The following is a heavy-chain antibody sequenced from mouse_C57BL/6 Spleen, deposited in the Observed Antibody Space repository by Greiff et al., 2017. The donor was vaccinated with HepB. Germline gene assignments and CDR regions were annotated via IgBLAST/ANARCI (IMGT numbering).Heavy chain of an antibody. Sequence: EVQLVESGGGLVKPGGSLKLSCAASGFTFSSYAMSWVRQTPEKRLEWVATISDGGSYTYYPDNVKGRFTISRDNAKNNLYLQMSHLKSEDTAMYYCARDSLLRGYFDYWGQGTTLTVSS. CDR1: GFTFSSYA. CDR2: ISDGGSYT. J-gene: IGHJ2*01. V-gene: IGHV5-4*01. CDR3: ARDSLLRGYFDY. D-gene: IGHD1-2*01.